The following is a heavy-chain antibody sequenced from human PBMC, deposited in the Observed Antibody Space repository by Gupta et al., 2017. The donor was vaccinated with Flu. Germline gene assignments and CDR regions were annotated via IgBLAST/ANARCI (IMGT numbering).Heavy chain of an antibody. V-gene: IGHV4-34*01. CDR3: ARVGGNFLRRVPYFQH. J-gene: IGHJ1*01. D-gene: IGHD3-16*01. CDR1: GVSFSGYY. Sequence: QVRLEQWGAGLLQTSETLSLTCGVYGVSFSGYYWSWIRQSPGKGLEWIGETSHTGITKYNPSLESRLTISVDASNNQFSLKLRDVTAADTAVYYCARVGGNFLRRVPYFQHWGQGTLVTVSS. CDR2: TSHTGIT.